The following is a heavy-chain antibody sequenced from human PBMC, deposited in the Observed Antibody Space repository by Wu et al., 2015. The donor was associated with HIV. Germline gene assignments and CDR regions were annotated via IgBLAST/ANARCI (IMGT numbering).Heavy chain of an antibody. J-gene: IGHJ4*02. CDR3: ARGKYFDY. CDR2: VSPYTGYT. V-gene: IGHV1-18*01. CDR1: NYTFSSYS. Sequence: QVQLVQSEGEVKKPGASVKVSCKASNYTFSSYSISWLRQAPGQGLEWMGWVSPYTGYTNYAQSVQDRVTMTTDTSTNTAYMELGSLRSDDTAVYYCARGKYFDYWGQGTLVTVSS.